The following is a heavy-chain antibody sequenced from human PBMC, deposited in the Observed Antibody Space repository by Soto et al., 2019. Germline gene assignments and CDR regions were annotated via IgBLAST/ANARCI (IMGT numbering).Heavy chain of an antibody. V-gene: IGHV4-31*03. CDR3: ARGGRRSPGMDV. CDR1: GGSISSGGYY. CDR2: IYYSGST. J-gene: IGHJ6*02. Sequence: QVQLQESGPGLVKPSQTLSLTCTVSGGSISSGGYYWSWIRQHPGKGLEWIGYIYYSGSTYYNPYFKSRVTIAVDTAKNQFSLKLSSVTAADTAVYYCARGGRRSPGMDVWGQGTTVTVSS.